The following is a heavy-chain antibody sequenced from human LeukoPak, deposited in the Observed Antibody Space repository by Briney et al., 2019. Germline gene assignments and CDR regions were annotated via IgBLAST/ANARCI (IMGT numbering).Heavy chain of an antibody. CDR1: GGTFSSYA. Sequence: SVKVSCKASGGTFSSYAISWVRQAPGQGLEWMGRIIPTLGIANYAQKFQGRVTITADKSTSTAYMELSSLRSEDTAVYYCATTLGWRVYNWNERARFDYWGQGTLVTVSS. CDR3: ATTLGWRVYNWNERARFDY. D-gene: IGHD1-20*01. V-gene: IGHV1-69*04. CDR2: IIPTLGIA. J-gene: IGHJ4*02.